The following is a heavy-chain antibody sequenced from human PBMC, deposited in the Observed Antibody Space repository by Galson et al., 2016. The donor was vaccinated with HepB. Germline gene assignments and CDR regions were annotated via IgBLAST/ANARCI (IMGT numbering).Heavy chain of an antibody. J-gene: IGHJ4*02. CDR1: GFTFSSYA. D-gene: IGHD3-10*01. Sequence: SLRLSCAASGFTFSSYAMNWVRQAPGKGLEWVSAITGDSSRTFYADSVKGRFTISRDNSKNTVYLQMNGLRAEDTAVYYCAKDLWLRGFHYLDYWGQGTLVTVSS. CDR3: AKDLWLRGFHYLDY. CDR2: ITGDSSRT. V-gene: IGHV3-23*01.